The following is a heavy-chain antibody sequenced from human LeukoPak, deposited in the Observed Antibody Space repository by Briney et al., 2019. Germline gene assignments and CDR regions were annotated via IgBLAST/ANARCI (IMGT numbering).Heavy chain of an antibody. D-gene: IGHD3-22*01. CDR1: GYSFTSYW. CDR2: IYPGDSDT. CDR3: ARRDGYDSSGYYHPGAFDI. V-gene: IGHV5-51*01. J-gene: IGHJ3*02. Sequence: GESLKISRKGSGYSFTSYWIGWMRQMPGKGLEWMGIIYPGDSDTRYSPSFQGQVTISADKSISTAYLQWSSLKSSDTAMYYCARRDGYDSSGYYHPGAFDIWGQGTMVTVSS.